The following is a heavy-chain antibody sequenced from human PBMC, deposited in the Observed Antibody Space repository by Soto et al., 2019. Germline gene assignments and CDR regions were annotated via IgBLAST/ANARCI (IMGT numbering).Heavy chain of an antibody. Sequence: GPVKVSCKASGYTFTSYAMHWVRQAPGQRLEWMGWINAGNGNTKYSQKFQGRVTITRDTSASTAYMELSSLRSEDTAVYYCARDSLTTVVTHHYYYGMDVWGQGTTVTVSS. D-gene: IGHD4-17*01. J-gene: IGHJ6*02. CDR3: ARDSLTTVVTHHYYYGMDV. V-gene: IGHV1-3*01. CDR2: INAGNGNT. CDR1: GYTFTSYA.